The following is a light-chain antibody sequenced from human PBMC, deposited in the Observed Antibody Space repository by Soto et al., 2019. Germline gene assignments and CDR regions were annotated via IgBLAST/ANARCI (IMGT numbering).Light chain of an antibody. Sequence: SVLTQPAPVSGSPGQSITISCTGTSSDVGGYNFVSWYQHHPGKAPKLMIYEVSSRPSGFSNRFSGSKSGNTASLTISGLQAEDESDYYCTSYTSSSTLLFGTGTKGTGL. CDR3: TSYTSSSTLL. CDR2: EVS. J-gene: IGLJ1*01. V-gene: IGLV2-14*01. CDR1: SSDVGGYNF.